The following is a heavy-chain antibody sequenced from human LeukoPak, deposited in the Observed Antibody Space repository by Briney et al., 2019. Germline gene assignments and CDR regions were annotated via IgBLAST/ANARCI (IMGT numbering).Heavy chain of an antibody. Sequence: GGSLRLSCAASGFTFSYYSMNWVRQAPGKGLEWVSYISRTGSIIYYADSVKGRFTISRDNAKNSLYLQMNSLRAEDTAVYYCARDLIRDDYKDAFDIWGQGTMVTVSS. V-gene: IGHV3-48*04. CDR1: GFTFSYYS. J-gene: IGHJ3*02. CDR3: ARDLIRDDYKDAFDI. CDR2: ISRTGSII. D-gene: IGHD5-24*01.